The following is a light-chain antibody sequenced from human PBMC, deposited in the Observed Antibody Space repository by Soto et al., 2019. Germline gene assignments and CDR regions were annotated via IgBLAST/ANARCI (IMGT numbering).Light chain of an antibody. CDR2: EVS. V-gene: IGLV2-8*01. Sequence: QSVLTQPPSASGSPGQSVTISCTGTRSDVGAYNYVSWYQQHPGKAPKLIIYEVSKRPSGVPDRFSGSKSGNTASLTVSGLQAEDEADYYCSSYTTSNTRQIVFGTGTKVTVL. J-gene: IGLJ1*01. CDR1: RSDVGAYNY. CDR3: SSYTTSNTRQIV.